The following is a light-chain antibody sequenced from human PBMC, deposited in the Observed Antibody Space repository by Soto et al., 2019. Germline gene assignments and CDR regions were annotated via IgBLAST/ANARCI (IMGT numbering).Light chain of an antibody. V-gene: IGKV1-39*01. CDR2: AAF. J-gene: IGKJ1*01. CDR3: QQSYRTPRT. Sequence: DIQMTQSPSSLSASVGDRVTITCRASQSISSYLNWYKQKPGKAPKLLIYAAFSLQSGVPSRFSGSGSGTDVTLTSSGLQPEDFATYYCQQSYRTPRTFGQGTKVEIK. CDR1: QSISSY.